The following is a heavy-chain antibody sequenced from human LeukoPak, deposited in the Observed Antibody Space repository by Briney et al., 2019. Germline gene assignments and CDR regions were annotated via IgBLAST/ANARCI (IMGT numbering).Heavy chain of an antibody. CDR2: INPNSGGT. CDR1: GYTFTGYY. Sequence: GASVKASCKASGYTFTGYYMHWVRQAPGQGLEWMGWINPNSGGTNYAQKFQGWVTMTRDTSISTAYMELSRLRSDDTAVYYCARADGSGSFYGMDVWGQGTTVTVSS. CDR3: ARADGSGSFYGMDV. J-gene: IGHJ6*02. D-gene: IGHD3-10*01. V-gene: IGHV1-2*04.